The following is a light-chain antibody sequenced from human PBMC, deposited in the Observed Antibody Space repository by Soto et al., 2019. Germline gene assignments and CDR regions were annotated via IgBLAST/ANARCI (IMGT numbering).Light chain of an antibody. J-gene: IGLJ2*01. V-gene: IGLV2-8*01. CDR1: SSDVGGYNF. Sequence: QSALTQPPSASGSPGQSVSISCTGTSSDVGGYNFVSWYQQHPGKAPKLMIYEVTKRPSGVPDRFSGSKSGNTASQTVSGLQAEDEADYYCTSYAGSNIPVVFGGGTKVTVL. CDR3: TSYAGSNIPVV. CDR2: EVT.